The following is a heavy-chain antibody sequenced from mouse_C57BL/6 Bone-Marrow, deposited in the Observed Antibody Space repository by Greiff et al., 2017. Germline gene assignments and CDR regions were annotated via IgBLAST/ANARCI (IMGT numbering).Heavy chain of an antibody. Sequence: VQLQQSGPELVKPGASVKISCKASGYSFTGYYMNWVKQSPEKSLEWIGEINPSTGGTTYSQKFKAKATLTVDKSSSTAYMQLKSLTSEDSAVYYCARGIYYGYAWFAYWGQGTLVTVSA. D-gene: IGHD2-2*01. J-gene: IGHJ3*01. V-gene: IGHV1-42*01. CDR2: INPSTGGT. CDR3: ARGIYYGYAWFAY. CDR1: GYSFTGYY.